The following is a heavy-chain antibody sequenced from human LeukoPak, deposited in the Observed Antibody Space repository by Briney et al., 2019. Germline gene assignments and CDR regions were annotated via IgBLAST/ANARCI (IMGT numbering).Heavy chain of an antibody. CDR3: ARGSPYGDGANYFDY. J-gene: IGHJ4*02. CDR2: ISAYNGNT. CDR1: GYTFTSYG. Sequence: ASVKVSCKASGYTFTSYGISWVRQAPGQGLEWMGWISAYNGNTNYAQKLQGRVTMTTDTPTSTAYMELRSLRSDDTAVYYCARGSPYGDGANYFDYWGQGTLVTVSS. V-gene: IGHV1-18*01. D-gene: IGHD4-17*01.